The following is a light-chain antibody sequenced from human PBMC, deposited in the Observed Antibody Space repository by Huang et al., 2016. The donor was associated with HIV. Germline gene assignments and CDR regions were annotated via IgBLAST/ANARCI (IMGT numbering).Light chain of an antibody. CDR3: QQYGSSPT. CDR2: GAS. J-gene: IGKJ1*01. CDR1: QSVSSSY. V-gene: IGKV3-20*01. Sequence: EIVLTQSPGTLSLSPGERATLSCRASQSVSSSYLAWYQQKPGQAPRLLIYGASSRATGIPDRFSGGGSGTDFTLTISRREPEDFAVYYCQQYGSSPTFGQGTKVEIK.